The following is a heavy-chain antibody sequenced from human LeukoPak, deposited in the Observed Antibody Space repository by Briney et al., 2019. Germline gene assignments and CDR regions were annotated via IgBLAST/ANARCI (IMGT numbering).Heavy chain of an antibody. CDR3: ARVAAGTTWIDY. Sequence: SETLSLTCTVSGGSISSSSYYWGWIRQPPGKGLEWIGSIYYSGSTYYNPSPKSRVTISVDTSKNQFSLKLSSVTAADTAVYYCARVAAGTTWIDYWGQGTLVTVSS. D-gene: IGHD6-13*01. V-gene: IGHV4-39*01. CDR1: GGSISSSSYY. J-gene: IGHJ4*02. CDR2: IYYSGST.